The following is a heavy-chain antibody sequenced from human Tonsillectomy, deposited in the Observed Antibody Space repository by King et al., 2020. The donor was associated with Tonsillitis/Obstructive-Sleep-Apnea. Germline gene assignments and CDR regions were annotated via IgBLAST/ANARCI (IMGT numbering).Heavy chain of an antibody. Sequence: HVQLQQWGAGLLKPSETLSLTCVVYDGSFSGYSWSWIRQPPGKGLEWIGEIDNRRSTYYSPSLRSRLTMSVDTSKNQFSLKLNSVTAADTAVYYCARGRQRAGNFYYYLDVWGKGTTVIVSS. CDR3: ARGRQRAGNFYYYLDV. J-gene: IGHJ6*03. V-gene: IGHV4-34*01. CDR2: IDNRRST. CDR1: DGSFSGYS. D-gene: IGHD3-10*01.